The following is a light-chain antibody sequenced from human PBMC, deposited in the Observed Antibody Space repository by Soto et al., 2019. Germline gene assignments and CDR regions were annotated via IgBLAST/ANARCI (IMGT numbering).Light chain of an antibody. Sequence: QSVLTQPPSASGSLGQSVTISCTGTSSDVGGYNYVSWYQQHPGKAPKLMIYEVSKRPSGVPDRFSGSKSGNTASLTVSGLQAEDEADYYCNSYAGSNNVVFGGGTQLTVL. CDR1: SSDVGGYNY. CDR2: EVS. CDR3: NSYAGSNNVV. V-gene: IGLV2-8*01. J-gene: IGLJ2*01.